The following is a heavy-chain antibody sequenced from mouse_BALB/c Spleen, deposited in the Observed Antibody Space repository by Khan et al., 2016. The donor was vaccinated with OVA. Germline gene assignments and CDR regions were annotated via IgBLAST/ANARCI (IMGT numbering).Heavy chain of an antibody. CDR1: GFSLTDYA. J-gene: IGHJ4*01. CDR2: IWGGGSK. V-gene: IGHV2-6-5*01. Sequence: QVQLKQSGPGLVAPPQSLSITCTVSGFSLTDYAVSWIRQPPGKGLEWLGVIWGGGSKYYNSALKSRLSISKDNSKSQVFLKMNSLQTDDTAMYYCAKDPPYYAMDYWGQGTSVTVSS. CDR3: AKDPPYYAMDY.